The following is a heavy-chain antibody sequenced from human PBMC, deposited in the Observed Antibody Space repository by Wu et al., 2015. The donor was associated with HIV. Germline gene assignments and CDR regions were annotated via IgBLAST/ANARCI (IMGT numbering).Heavy chain of an antibody. V-gene: IGHV1-18*01. Sequence: QVQLVQSGGEVKKPGASVKVSCKASGYTFRSYGISWVRQAPGQGLEWMGYINTYNDDTTYAQKFQGRVTVTTHTSTSTAYMELTSLRSDDTALYYCARDSRNGDGYNYLPGLWLYWGQGTLVTVSS. CDR2: INTYNDDT. CDR3: ARDSRNGDGYNYLPGLWLY. J-gene: IGHJ4*02. D-gene: IGHD5-24*01. CDR1: GYTFRSYG.